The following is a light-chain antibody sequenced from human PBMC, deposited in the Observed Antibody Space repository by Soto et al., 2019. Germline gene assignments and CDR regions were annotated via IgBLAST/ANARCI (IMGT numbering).Light chain of an antibody. V-gene: IGLV1-36*01. CDR1: RSNIGNNA. CDR3: AAWDDSLNGVV. CDR2: YDD. Sequence: QSVLTQPPSVSEAPRQRVTISCSGSRSNIGNNAVNWYQQLPGKAPKLIIYYDDLLPSGVSDRFSGSKSGTSASLAISGLQSEDEADYYCAAWDDSLNGVVFGGGTKLTVL. J-gene: IGLJ2*01.